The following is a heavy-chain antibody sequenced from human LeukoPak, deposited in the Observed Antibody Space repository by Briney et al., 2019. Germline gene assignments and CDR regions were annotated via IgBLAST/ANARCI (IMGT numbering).Heavy chain of an antibody. CDR3: ARSSIVPNRYHFDY. D-gene: IGHD1-26*01. CDR2: IYHSGST. Sequence: SETLSLTCTVSGYSISSGYYWGWIRQPPGKGLEWIGSIYHSGSTYYNPSLKSRVTISVDTSKNQFSLKLSSVTAADTAVYYCARSSIVPNRYHFDYWGQGTLVTVSS. V-gene: IGHV4-38-2*02. J-gene: IGHJ4*02. CDR1: GYSISSGYY.